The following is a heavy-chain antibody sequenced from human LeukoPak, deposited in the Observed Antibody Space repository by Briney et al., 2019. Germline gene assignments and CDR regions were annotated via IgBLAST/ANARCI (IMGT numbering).Heavy chain of an antibody. CDR3: ARAGPSSGYYRDDAFDV. D-gene: IGHD6-19*01. Sequence: GGSLRLSCAASGFTFSDYFTSWIRQAPGKGLEWVSYISFSGSSIYYGDSVKGRFTISRDNAKNSLYLQMKSLRADDTAIYYCARAGPSSGYYRDDAFDVWGQGTMVTVSS. V-gene: IGHV3-11*01. CDR1: GFTFSDYF. J-gene: IGHJ3*01. CDR2: ISFSGSSI.